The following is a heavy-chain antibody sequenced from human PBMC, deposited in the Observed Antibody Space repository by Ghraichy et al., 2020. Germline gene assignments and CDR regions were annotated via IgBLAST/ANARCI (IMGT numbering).Heavy chain of an antibody. CDR2: IYTSGST. J-gene: IGHJ3*02. CDR3: ARHPPGGTFDI. D-gene: IGHD2-15*01. V-gene: IGHV4-4*09. Sequence: SQTLSLTCTVSGGSISSYYWTWIRQPPGKGLEWIGYIYTSGSTNYNPSLKSRVTISLDTSKNQFSLRLNSVTAADTAVYYCARHPPGGTFDIWGQGTMVAVSS. CDR1: GGSISSYY.